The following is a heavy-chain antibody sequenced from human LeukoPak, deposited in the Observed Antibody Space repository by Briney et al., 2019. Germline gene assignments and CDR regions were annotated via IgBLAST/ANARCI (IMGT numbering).Heavy chain of an antibody. CDR3: ARDPFQEWELKTLDY. D-gene: IGHD1-26*01. CDR2: ISSRSDYI. CDR1: GFTFSTCS. Sequence: GGSLRLSCAASGFTFSTCSMNWVRQAPGKGLEWVSSISSRSDYIYYADSVKGRFTISRDNAKNSLYLQMNSLRADGTAVYYCARDPFQEWELKTLDYWGQGTLVTVSS. V-gene: IGHV3-21*01. J-gene: IGHJ4*02.